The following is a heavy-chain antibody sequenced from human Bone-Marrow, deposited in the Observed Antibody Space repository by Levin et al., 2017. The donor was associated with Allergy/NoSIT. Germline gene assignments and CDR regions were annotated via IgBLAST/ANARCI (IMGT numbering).Heavy chain of an antibody. Sequence: GGSLRLSCAASGFTFSSYNMNWVRQAPGKGLEWVSFISSSGSKIYYADSVKGRFTISRDNAKNSLHLQMNSLRDDDTAVYYCARGSYSKNYVIWGQGTLVTVSS. CDR3: ARGSYSKNYVI. CDR1: GFTFSSYN. V-gene: IGHV3-48*02. J-gene: IGHJ4*02. D-gene: IGHD3-10*01. CDR2: ISSSGSKI.